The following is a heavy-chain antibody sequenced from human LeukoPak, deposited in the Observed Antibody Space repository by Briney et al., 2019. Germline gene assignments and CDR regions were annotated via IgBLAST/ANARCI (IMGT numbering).Heavy chain of an antibody. CDR2: IYYSGST. D-gene: IGHD3-22*01. CDR1: GGSISSSSYY. V-gene: IGHV4-39*01. CDR3: ARQRLYYYDSSGYLDY. Sequence: SETLSLTCTVSGGSISSSSYYWGWIRQPPGKGLEWIGSIYYSGSTYYNPSLKSRVTISVDTPKNQFSLKLSFVTAADTAVYYCARQRLYYYDSSGYLDYWGQGTLVTVSS. J-gene: IGHJ4*02.